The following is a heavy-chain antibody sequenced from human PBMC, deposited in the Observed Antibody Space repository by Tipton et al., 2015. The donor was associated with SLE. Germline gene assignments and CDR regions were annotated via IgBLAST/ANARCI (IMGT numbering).Heavy chain of an antibody. CDR2: ISGSGGSI. CDR3: AKSVRDYDFWSGSPDY. CDR1: GFTFSSYA. J-gene: IGHJ4*02. Sequence: GSLRLSCAASGFTFSSYAMNWVRQAPGKGLEWVSGISGSGGSIHYADSVKGRFTISRDSSKNTLYLQMNSLRAEDTAIYYCAKSVRDYDFWSGSPDYWGQGTLVTVSS. D-gene: IGHD3-3*01. V-gene: IGHV3-23*01.